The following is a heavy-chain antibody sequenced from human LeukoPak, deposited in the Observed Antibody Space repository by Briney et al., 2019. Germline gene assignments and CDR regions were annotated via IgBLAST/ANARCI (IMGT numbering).Heavy chain of an antibody. Sequence: GGSLRLSCVASGFPFSDYGMHWVRHAPGKGLVWVSRINIAGSGANYAGSVKGRFTISRDNAKNTLYLQMHSLRAEDTAVYYCGSFGVMWEIDYWGQGTPVTVSS. V-gene: IGHV3-74*01. D-gene: IGHD1-26*01. J-gene: IGHJ4*02. CDR2: INIAGSGA. CDR1: GFPFSDYG. CDR3: GSFGVMWEIDY.